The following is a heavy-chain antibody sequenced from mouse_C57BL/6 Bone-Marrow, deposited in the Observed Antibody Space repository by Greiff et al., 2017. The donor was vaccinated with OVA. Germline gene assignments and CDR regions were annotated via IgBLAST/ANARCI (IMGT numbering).Heavy chain of an antibody. CDR1: GYTFTDYY. CDR3: ARKIPRRYFDY. V-gene: IGHV1-26*01. Sequence: VQLQQSGPELVKPGASVKISCKASGYTFTDYYMNWVKQSHGKSLEWIGDINPNNGGTSYNQKFKGKATLTVDKSSSTAYMELRSLTSEDSAVYYCARKIPRRYFDYWGQGTTLTVSS. J-gene: IGHJ2*01. CDR2: INPNNGGT.